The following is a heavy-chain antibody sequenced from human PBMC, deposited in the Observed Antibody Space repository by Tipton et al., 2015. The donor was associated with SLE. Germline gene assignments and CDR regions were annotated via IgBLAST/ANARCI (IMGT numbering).Heavy chain of an antibody. V-gene: IGHV4-39*07. CDR3: ARGYTSSWVDAFDI. D-gene: IGHD6-13*01. Sequence: TLSLTCTVSGGSITSSRYYWGWIRQPPGKGLEWIASVHYNGSTYYNPSLRSRVNISVDTSKKQFSLKLSSVTAADTAVYYCARGYTSSWVDAFDIWGQGTMVTVSS. J-gene: IGHJ3*02. CDR2: VHYNGST. CDR1: GGSITSSRYY.